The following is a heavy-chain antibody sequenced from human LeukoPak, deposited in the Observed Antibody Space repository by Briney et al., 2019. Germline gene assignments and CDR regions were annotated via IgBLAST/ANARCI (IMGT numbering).Heavy chain of an antibody. Sequence: GSLRLSCAASGVAFSPFAMAWVRQAPGKGPEWVSRISGSGGTTYYADSVKGRFTISRDNSKNTLYLQMDSLRAEDTAVYYCSKERSSSGYYDYWGLGTLVTVSS. CDR1: GVAFSPFA. CDR3: SKERSSSGYYDY. CDR2: ISGSGGTT. D-gene: IGHD3-22*01. J-gene: IGHJ4*02. V-gene: IGHV3-23*01.